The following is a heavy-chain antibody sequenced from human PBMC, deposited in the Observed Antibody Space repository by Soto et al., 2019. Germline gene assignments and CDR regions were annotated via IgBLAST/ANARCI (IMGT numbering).Heavy chain of an antibody. J-gene: IGHJ3*02. D-gene: IGHD3-16*02. Sequence: SQTLSLTCTVSGGSICSGGYYWSWIRQHPGKGLEWIGYIYYSGSTYYNPSLKSRVTISVDTSKNQFSLKLSSGTAADTAVYYCARAGDDYVWGSYRSPFDAFDIWGQGTMVTVSS. CDR1: GGSICSGGYY. CDR2: IYYSGST. CDR3: ARAGDDYVWGSYRSPFDAFDI. V-gene: IGHV4-31*03.